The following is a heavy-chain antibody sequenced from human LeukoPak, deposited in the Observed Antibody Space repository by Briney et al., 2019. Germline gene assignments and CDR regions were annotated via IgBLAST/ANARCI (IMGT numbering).Heavy chain of an antibody. CDR3: ARAFSASKSCDY. CDR2: IIPIFGTA. V-gene: IGHV1-69*13. Sequence: GASVKVSCKASGGTFSSYAISWVRQAPGQGLEWMGGIIPIFGTANYAQKFQGRVTITADESTSTAYMELSSLRSDDTAVYYCARAFSASKSCDYWGQGTLVTVSS. CDR1: GGTFSSYA. D-gene: IGHD6-19*01. J-gene: IGHJ4*02.